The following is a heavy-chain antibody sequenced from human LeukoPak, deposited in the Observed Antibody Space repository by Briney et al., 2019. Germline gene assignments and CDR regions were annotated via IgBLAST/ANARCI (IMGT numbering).Heavy chain of an antibody. J-gene: IGHJ5*02. CDR3: ARGYSTTWYSHFDP. CDR1: GFTFSNYW. CDR2: IGTDVITT. Sequence: GGSLRLSCAASGFTFSNYWMHWVRQAPGKGLLWVSHIGTDVITTNYADSVRGRFTISRDNAKNTLYLQMSSLRAEDTAVYYCARGYSTTWYSHFDPWGQGTLVTVSS. D-gene: IGHD6-13*01. V-gene: IGHV3-74*01.